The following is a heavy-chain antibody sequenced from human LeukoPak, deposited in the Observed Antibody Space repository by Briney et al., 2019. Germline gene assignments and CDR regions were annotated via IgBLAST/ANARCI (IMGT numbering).Heavy chain of an antibody. CDR3: AREGYCSGGSCLFYYYYYGMDV. J-gene: IGHJ6*02. D-gene: IGHD2-15*01. CDR2: ITPIFGTA. V-gene: IGHV1-69*01. Sequence: SVKVSCKASGGTFSSYAISWVRQAPGQGLEWMGGITPIFGTANYAQKFQGRVTITADESTSTAYMELSSLRSEDTAVYYCAREGYCSGGSCLFYYYYYGMDVWGQGTTVTVSS. CDR1: GGTFSSYA.